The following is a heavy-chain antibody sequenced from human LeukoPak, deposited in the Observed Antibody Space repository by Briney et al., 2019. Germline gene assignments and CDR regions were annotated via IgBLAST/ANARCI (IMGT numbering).Heavy chain of an antibody. CDR2: IYHSGST. CDR3: ASLGYCSGGSSSYDY. Sequence: SETLSLTCAVSGGSISSSNWWSWVRQPPGKGLEWIGEIYHSGSTNYNPSLKSRVTISVDKSKNQFSLKLSSVTAADTAVYYWASLGYCSGGSSSYDYWGQGTRVTVSS. CDR1: GGSISSSNW. J-gene: IGHJ4*02. D-gene: IGHD2-15*01. V-gene: IGHV4-4*02.